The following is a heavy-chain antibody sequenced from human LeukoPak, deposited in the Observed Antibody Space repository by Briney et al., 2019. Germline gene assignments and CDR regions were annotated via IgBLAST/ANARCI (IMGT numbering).Heavy chain of an antibody. CDR1: GYTFTSYA. J-gene: IGHJ5*02. V-gene: IGHV1-3*01. CDR2: INAGNGNT. D-gene: IGHD2-15*01. CDR3: AREDCSGGSCYSESGWFDP. Sequence: ASVKVSCKASGYTFTSYAMHWVRQAPGQRLEWMGWINAGNGNTKYSQKFQGRVTITRDTSASTAYMELSSLRSEDTAVYYCAREDCSGGSCYSESGWFDPWGQGTLVTVSS.